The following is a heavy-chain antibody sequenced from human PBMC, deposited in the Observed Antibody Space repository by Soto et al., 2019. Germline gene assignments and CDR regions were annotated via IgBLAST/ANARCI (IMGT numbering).Heavy chain of an antibody. V-gene: IGHV3-48*03. CDR2: ISSSGSTI. D-gene: IGHD3-3*01. J-gene: IGHJ6*02. Sequence: GGSLRLSCAGSGFAFSIYEMNWVRQSPGKGLEWVSYISSSGSTIYYADSVKGRFTISRDNAKSSLYLQMNSLRAEDTAVYYCARDQAYYDFWSGYSDYSYYGMDVWGQGTRVTVSS. CDR3: ARDQAYYDFWSGYSDYSYYGMDV. CDR1: GFAFSIYE.